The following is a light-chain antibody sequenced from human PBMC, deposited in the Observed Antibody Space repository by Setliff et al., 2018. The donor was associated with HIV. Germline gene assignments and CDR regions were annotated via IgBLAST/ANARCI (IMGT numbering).Light chain of an antibody. Sequence: QSVLTQPPSTSGTPGHRVIISCSGSHSNIGSNTVNWFQQLPGTAPKLLIYNNDQRPSGVPDRFSGSKSGTSASLAISGLHSEDEAEYYCASWDVGLNAFYVFGTGTNVTVL. CDR1: HSNIGSNT. J-gene: IGLJ1*01. CDR2: NND. V-gene: IGLV1-44*01. CDR3: ASWDVGLNAFYV.